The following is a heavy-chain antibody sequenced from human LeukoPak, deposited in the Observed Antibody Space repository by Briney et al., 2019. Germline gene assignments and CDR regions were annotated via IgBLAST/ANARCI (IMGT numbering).Heavy chain of an antibody. D-gene: IGHD3-10*01. V-gene: IGHV4-39*01. CDR2: IYSSGIT. CDR1: GGSISSSSYF. J-gene: IGHJ4*02. CDR3: ARQGKIWFGEFFDY. Sequence: SETLSLTCTVSGGSISSSSYFWGWIRQPPGKGLEWIGSIYSSGITYYNPSLKSRVTISVDTSKNQFSLKLSSVTAADTAVYYCARQGKIWFGEFFDYWGQGTLVTVSS.